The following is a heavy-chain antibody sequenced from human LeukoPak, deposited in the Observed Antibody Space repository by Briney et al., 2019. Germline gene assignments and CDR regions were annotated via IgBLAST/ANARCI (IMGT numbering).Heavy chain of an antibody. CDR1: GGSISSGDYY. CDR3: ARSTLLRYFDC. CDR2: IYCSGST. D-gene: IGHD3-9*01. J-gene: IGHJ4*02. V-gene: IGHV4-30-4*01. Sequence: SETLSLTCTVSGGSISSGDYYWSWIRQPPGKGLEWIGYIYCSGSTYYNPSLKSRVTISLDTSKNQFSLKLSSVTAADTAVYYCARSTLLRYFDCLGQGTLVTVSS.